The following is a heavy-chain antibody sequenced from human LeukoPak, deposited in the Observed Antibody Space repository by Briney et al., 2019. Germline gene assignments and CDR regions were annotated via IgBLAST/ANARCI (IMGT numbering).Heavy chain of an antibody. D-gene: IGHD6-19*01. Sequence: GASVKVSCKASGYTFTGYYIHWVRQAPGQGLEYMGWINPNSGGTNYAQKFQGRVTMTRDTSISTAYMELSRLRSDDTAVYYCARDLCQWLPSTRPRDYYYYMDVWGEGTTVTASS. J-gene: IGHJ6*03. CDR1: GYTFTGYY. CDR3: ARDLCQWLPSTRPRDYYYYMDV. CDR2: INPNSGGT. V-gene: IGHV1-2*02.